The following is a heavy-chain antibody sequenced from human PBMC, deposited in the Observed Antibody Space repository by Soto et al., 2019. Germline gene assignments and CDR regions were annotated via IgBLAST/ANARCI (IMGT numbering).Heavy chain of an antibody. CDR2: IYYGGST. V-gene: IGHV4-31*03. CDR3: ARGGYYYENSGQNAYDY. CDR1: GGSISSGGYY. J-gene: IGHJ4*01. D-gene: IGHD3-22*01. Sequence: SETLSLTCTVSGGSISSGGYYWSWIRQHPGKGLEWIGYIYYGGSTYYDPSLKSRATISGDTSKNQFSLKLSSVTAADTAVYYCARGGYYYENSGQNAYDYWGQGILVTVSS.